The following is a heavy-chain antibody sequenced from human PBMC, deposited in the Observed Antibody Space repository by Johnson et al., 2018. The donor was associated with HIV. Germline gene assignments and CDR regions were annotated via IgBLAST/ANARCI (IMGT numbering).Heavy chain of an antibody. CDR2: ISSSGSTI. V-gene: IGHV3-11*01. CDR3: ARDGVYSSPWDAFDI. J-gene: IGHJ3*02. CDR1: GFTFSDYY. Sequence: QVQLVESGGGLVKPGGSLRLSCAASGFTFSDYYMSWIRQAPGKGLEWVSYISSSGSTIYYADSVKGRFTISRDNAKNSLYLQIDSLRAEDTAMYYCARDGVYSSPWDAFDIWGQGTMVTVSS. D-gene: IGHD6-13*01.